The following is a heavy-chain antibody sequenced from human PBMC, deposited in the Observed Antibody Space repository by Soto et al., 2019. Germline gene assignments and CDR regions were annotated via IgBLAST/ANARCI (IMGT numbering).Heavy chain of an antibody. V-gene: IGHV1-69*04. D-gene: IGHD3-22*01. J-gene: IGHJ4*02. Sequence: SVKVSCKASGYTFTSYDISWVRQAPGQGLEWMGRIIPILGIANYAQKFQGRVTITADKSTSTAYMELSSLRSEDTAVYYCAREDYYDSSGYPAVKYWGQGTLVTVSS. CDR2: IIPILGIA. CDR1: GYTFTSYD. CDR3: AREDYYDSSGYPAVKY.